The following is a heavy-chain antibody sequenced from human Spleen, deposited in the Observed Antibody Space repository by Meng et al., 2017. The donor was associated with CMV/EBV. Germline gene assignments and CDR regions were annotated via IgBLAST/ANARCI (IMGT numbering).Heavy chain of an antibody. D-gene: IGHD6-13*01. CDR3: ASELIAAAGFDY. Sequence: GESLKISCAASGFTFSSYAMSWVRQAPGKGLEWVSAISGSGGSTYYADSVKGRFTISRDNSKNTLYLQMNSLRAEDTAVYYCASELIAAAGFDYWGQGTLVTVSS. CDR1: GFTFSSYA. J-gene: IGHJ4*02. CDR2: ISGSGGST. V-gene: IGHV3-23*01.